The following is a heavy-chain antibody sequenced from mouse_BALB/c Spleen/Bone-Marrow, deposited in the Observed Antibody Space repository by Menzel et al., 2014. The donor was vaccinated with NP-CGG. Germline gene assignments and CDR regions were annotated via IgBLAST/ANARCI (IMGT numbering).Heavy chain of an antibody. J-gene: IGHJ1*01. V-gene: IGHV1S81*02. CDR1: GYTFSNYY. Sequence: QVQLKESGAELVKPGASVKLSCKASGYTFSNYYMYWVKQRPGQGLEWIGESNPSNGGSNFNEKFKSKATLTVDKSSSTAYMQLSSLTSEDSAVYYCTRINYGYWYFDVWGAGTTVTVSS. CDR3: TRINYGYWYFDV. CDR2: SNPSNGGS. D-gene: IGHD1-1*01.